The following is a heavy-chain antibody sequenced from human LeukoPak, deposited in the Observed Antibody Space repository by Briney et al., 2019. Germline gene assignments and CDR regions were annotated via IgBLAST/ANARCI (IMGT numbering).Heavy chain of an antibody. CDR1: GYTFTSYA. D-gene: IGHD2-2*01. J-gene: IGHJ4*02. V-gene: IGHV7-4-1*02. CDR2: INTNTGNP. CDR3: ARSLEYQLLTGVGY. Sequence: GASVKVSCKASGYTFTSYAMNWVRQAPGQGLEWMGWINTNTGNPTYAQGFTGRFVFSLDTSVSTAYLQISSPKAEDTAVYYCARSLEYQLLTGVGYWGQGTLVTVSS.